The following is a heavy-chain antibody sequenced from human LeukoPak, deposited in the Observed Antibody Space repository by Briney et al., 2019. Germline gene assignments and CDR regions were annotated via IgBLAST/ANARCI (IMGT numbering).Heavy chain of an antibody. D-gene: IGHD1-1*01. CDR2: ISSSSSYI. CDR3: ARDGNWNDACFDY. J-gene: IGHJ4*02. V-gene: IGHV3-21*01. CDR1: GFTFSSYS. Sequence: GGSLRLSCAASGFTFSSYSMNWVRQAPGKGLEWVSSISSSSSYIYYADSVKGRFTISRDNAKNSLYLQMNSLRAEDTAVYYCARDGNWNDACFDYWGQGTLVTVSS.